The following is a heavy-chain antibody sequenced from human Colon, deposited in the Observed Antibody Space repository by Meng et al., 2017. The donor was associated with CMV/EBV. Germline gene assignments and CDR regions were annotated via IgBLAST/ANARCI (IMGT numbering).Heavy chain of an antibody. CDR2: IIPILGIA. D-gene: IGHD3-3*01. J-gene: IGHJ3*02. CDR3: ARARDFWSGYYTDAFDI. V-gene: IGHV1-69*10. Sequence: SVKVSCKASGGTFSSYAISRVRQAPGQGLEWMGGIIPILGIANYAQKFQGRVTITADKSTSTAYMELSSLRSEDTAVYYCARARDFWSGYYTDAFDIWGQGTMVTVSS. CDR1: GGTFSSYA.